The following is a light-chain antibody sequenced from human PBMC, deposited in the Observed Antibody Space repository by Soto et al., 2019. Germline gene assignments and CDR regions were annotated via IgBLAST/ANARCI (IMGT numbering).Light chain of an antibody. Sequence: DIQMTQSPSTLSGSVGDRVIITCRASQSISGWMAWYQQKPGKAPSLLIYKTLKSGVPSRFSGSGSGTEFTLTISGLQPEDFATYYCQQYHTYSFGQGTKVEIK. CDR1: QSISGW. J-gene: IGKJ1*01. V-gene: IGKV1-5*03. CDR2: K. CDR3: QQYHTYS.